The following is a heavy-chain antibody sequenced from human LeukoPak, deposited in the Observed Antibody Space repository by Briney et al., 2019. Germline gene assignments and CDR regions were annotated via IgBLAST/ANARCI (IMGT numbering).Heavy chain of an antibody. CDR1: GFTFSDYY. J-gene: IGHJ4*02. Sequence: GGSLRLSCAASGFTFSDYYMSWIRQAPGKGLEWVSYISSSSSYTNYADSVKGRFIISRDNAKNSLYLQMNSLRAEDTAVYYCARDGIVGAYNSGNDYWGQGTLVTVSS. V-gene: IGHV3-11*05. CDR2: ISSSSSYT. CDR3: ARDGIVGAYNSGNDY. D-gene: IGHD1-26*01.